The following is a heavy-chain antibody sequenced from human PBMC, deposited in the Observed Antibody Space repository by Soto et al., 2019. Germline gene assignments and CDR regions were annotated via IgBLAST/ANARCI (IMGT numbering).Heavy chain of an antibody. Sequence: PSETLSLTCTVSGGSISSYYWSWIRQPPGKGLEWIGYIYYSGSTNYNPSLKSRVTISVDTSKNQFSLKLSSVTAADTAVYYCARHASGYYYYYYMDVWGKGTTVTVSS. V-gene: IGHV4-59*08. CDR3: ARHASGYYYYYYMDV. J-gene: IGHJ6*03. CDR2: IYYSGST. CDR1: GGSISSYY. D-gene: IGHD6-19*01.